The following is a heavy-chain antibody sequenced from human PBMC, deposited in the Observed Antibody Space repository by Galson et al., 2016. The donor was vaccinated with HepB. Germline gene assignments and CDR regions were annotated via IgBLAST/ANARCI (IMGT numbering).Heavy chain of an antibody. Sequence: SLRLSCAASGFTFSNYSMNWVRQAPGKGLEWVSYISNTSSTMYYEDPVKGRFAIPRDNAKNPLYLQMTSLRAEDTAVYYCATHNWDPNRNLDYWGQGTLVTVSS. CDR3: ATHNWDPNRNLDY. D-gene: IGHD1-20*01. J-gene: IGHJ4*02. V-gene: IGHV3-48*01. CDR2: ISNTSSTM. CDR1: GFTFSNYS.